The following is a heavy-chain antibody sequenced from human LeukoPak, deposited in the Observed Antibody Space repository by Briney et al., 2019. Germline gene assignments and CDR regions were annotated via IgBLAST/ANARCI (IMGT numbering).Heavy chain of an antibody. D-gene: IGHD3-3*01. CDR2: IKQDGSEK. CDR1: GLTFSSYW. V-gene: IGHV3-7*01. J-gene: IGHJ6*02. Sequence: PGGSLRLSCVASGLTFSSYWMSWVRQAPGKGLEWVANIKQDGSEKYYVDSVKGRFTISRDNAKNSLYLQMNSLRAEDTAVYYCARELEWLSLYYYYGMDVWGQGTTVTVSS. CDR3: ARELEWLSLYYYYGMDV.